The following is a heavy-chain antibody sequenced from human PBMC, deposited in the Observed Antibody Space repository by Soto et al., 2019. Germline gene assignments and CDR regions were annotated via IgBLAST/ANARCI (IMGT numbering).Heavy chain of an antibody. CDR1: GFTISSYA. V-gene: IGHV3-64*01. CDR2: ITSNGGNT. CDR3: ARRIPFGYGMDV. Sequence: GGSLRLSCAASGFTISSYAMHWVRQAPGKGLEYVSDITSNGGNTDYASSVKGRFTISRDNSKNTLYLQMGSLRAEDMAVYYCARRIPFGYGMDVWGQGTTVTVSS. J-gene: IGHJ6*02. D-gene: IGHD2-21*01.